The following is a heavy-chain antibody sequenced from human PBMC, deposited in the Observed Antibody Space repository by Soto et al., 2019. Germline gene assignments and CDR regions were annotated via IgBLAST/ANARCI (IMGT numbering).Heavy chain of an antibody. CDR1: GGSISSGGYS. CDR2: IYHSGST. V-gene: IGHV4-30-2*01. J-gene: IGHJ5*02. D-gene: IGHD2-15*01. CDR3: ARAAYCSGGSCYSGILWFDP. Sequence: KASETLSLTCAVSGGSISSGGYSWSWIRQPPGKGLEWIGYIYHSGSTYYNPSLKSRVTISVDRSKNQFSLKLSSVTAADTAVYYCARAAYCSGGSCYSGILWFDPWGQGTLGTVSS.